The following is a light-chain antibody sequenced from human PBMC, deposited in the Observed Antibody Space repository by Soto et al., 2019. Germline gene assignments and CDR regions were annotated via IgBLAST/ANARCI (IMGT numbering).Light chain of an antibody. CDR1: SSDVGGYNY. J-gene: IGLJ1*01. Sequence: QSALTQPASVSGSPGQSITISCTGTSSDVGGYNYVSWYQQHPGKAPKLMIYDVSNRPSGVSNRFSGAKSGNTASLTITGLQAEDEADYYCSSSTSSSTLPYVFGTGTKLTVL. V-gene: IGLV2-14*01. CDR3: SSSTSSSTLPYV. CDR2: DVS.